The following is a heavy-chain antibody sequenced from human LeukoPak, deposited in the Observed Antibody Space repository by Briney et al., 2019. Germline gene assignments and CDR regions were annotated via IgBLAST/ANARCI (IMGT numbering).Heavy chain of an antibody. D-gene: IGHD6-19*01. Sequence: GGSLRLSCAASGFTFSSYAMSWVRQAPGKGLEWVSGISGSGGRTYYADSVKGRFTISRDNSKNMLYLQMKSLRAEDTAVYYCARDLRYSSGWSASGMDVWGKGTTVTISS. CDR3: ARDLRYSSGWSASGMDV. V-gene: IGHV3-23*01. CDR1: GFTFSSYA. J-gene: IGHJ6*03. CDR2: ISGSGGRT.